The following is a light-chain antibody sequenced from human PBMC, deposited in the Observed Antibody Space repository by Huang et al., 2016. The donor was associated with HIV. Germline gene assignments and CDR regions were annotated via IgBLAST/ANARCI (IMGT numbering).Light chain of an antibody. CDR3: QQYNNWPFT. CDR2: GAS. CDR1: QSISSK. Sequence: ERVMTQSPVPLSVSPGERATFSWRASQSISSKLAWYQKKPGQAPRLLIYGASTRATGIPARFSGSGSGTEFTLTISSLQSEDFAVYYCQQYNNWPFTFGPGTRVDIK. J-gene: IGKJ3*01. V-gene: IGKV3-15*01.